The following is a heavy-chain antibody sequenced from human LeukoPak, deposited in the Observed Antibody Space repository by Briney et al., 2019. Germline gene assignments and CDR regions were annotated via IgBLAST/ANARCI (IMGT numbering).Heavy chain of an antibody. CDR1: GFTFSDYY. D-gene: IGHD6-13*01. CDR3: AKSGYSSSWSNAAVYNWFDP. V-gene: IGHV3-11*01. Sequence: PGGSLRLSCAASGFTFSDYYMSWIRQAPGKGLEWVSYISSSGSTIYYADSVKGRFTISRDNAKNSLYLQMNSLRAEDTAVYYCAKSGYSSSWSNAAVYNWFDPWGQGTLVTVSS. J-gene: IGHJ5*02. CDR2: ISSSGSTI.